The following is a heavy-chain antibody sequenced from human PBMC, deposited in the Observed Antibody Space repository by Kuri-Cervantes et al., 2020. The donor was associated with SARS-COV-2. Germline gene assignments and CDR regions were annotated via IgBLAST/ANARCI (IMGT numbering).Heavy chain of an antibody. J-gene: IGHJ5*02. CDR1: GFDFGFRV. D-gene: IGHD4/OR15-4a*01. CDR2: ISGGGGDT. V-gene: IGHV3-23*01. Sequence: GESLKISCAASGFDFGFRVMSWVRQAPGRGLEWVSSISGGGGDTFFADSVKGRFTISRDNYRRTLYLQMSTLRPEDTAIYYCATTRASAGASGAPNWFDTWGQGILVTVSS. CDR3: ATTRASAGASGAPNWFDT.